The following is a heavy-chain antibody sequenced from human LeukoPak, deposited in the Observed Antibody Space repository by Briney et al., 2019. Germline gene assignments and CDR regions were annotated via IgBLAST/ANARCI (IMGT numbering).Heavy chain of an antibody. Sequence: PGGSLRLSCAASGFTFSSYWMSWVRQAPGKGLEWVANIKQDGSEKYYVDSVKGRFTISRDNAKNSLYLQMNSLRAEDTAVYYCARGQSTPYSGSSYYFDYWGQGTLVTVSS. CDR2: IKQDGSEK. V-gene: IGHV3-7*01. CDR3: ARGQSTPYSGSSYYFDY. J-gene: IGHJ4*02. D-gene: IGHD6-6*01. CDR1: GFTFSSYW.